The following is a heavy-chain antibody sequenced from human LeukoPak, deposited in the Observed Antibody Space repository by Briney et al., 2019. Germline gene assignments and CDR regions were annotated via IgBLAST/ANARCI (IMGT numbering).Heavy chain of an antibody. Sequence: PSETLSLTCTVSGGSISSYYWSWIRQPPGKGLEWIGYIYYSGITNYNPSLKSRVTISVDTSKNQFSLRLTSVTAADTAVYYCARDGPIGPWGQGTLVTVSS. J-gene: IGHJ4*02. CDR2: IYYSGIT. V-gene: IGHV4-59*01. D-gene: IGHD2-15*01. CDR1: GGSISSYY. CDR3: ARDGPIGP.